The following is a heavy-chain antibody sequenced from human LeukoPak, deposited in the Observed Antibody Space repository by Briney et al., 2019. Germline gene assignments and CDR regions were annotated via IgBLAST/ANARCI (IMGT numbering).Heavy chain of an antibody. D-gene: IGHD4-17*01. J-gene: IGHJ4*01. Sequence: VASVKVSCKASGYPFDNFGLTWVRQDPGQGLEWMGRISAYNGNTHYAQKFRGRLTLTTETSTSTAYLELRSLKSDDTAVYYCARDRVGGDLTGVSLYWGQGTLVTVSS. CDR2: ISAYNGNT. V-gene: IGHV1-18*01. CDR1: GYPFDNFG. CDR3: ARDRVGGDLTGVSLY.